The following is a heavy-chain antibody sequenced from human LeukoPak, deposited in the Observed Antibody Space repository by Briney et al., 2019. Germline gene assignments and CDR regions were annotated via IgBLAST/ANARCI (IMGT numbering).Heavy chain of an antibody. CDR1: GFTFSDYT. D-gene: IGHD6-13*01. CDR2: ISSSSNYV. CDR3: AREPRQQLVL. Sequence: GRSLRLSCAASGFTFSDYTMNWVRQAPGNGLESVSSISSSSNYVYYADSMKGRFTISRDNAKNSLYLQMNSRRAEDTAVYYCAREPRQQLVLWGQGTLVTVSS. J-gene: IGHJ4*02. V-gene: IGHV3-21*01.